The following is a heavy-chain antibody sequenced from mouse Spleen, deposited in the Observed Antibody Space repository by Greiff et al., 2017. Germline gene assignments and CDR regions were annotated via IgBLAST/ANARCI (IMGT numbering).Heavy chain of an antibody. D-gene: IGHD1-1*01. CDR1: GFTFSSYT. Sequence: EVKLVESGGGLVKPGGSLKLSCAASGFTFSSYTMSWVRQTPAKRLEWVATISSGGGNTYYPDSVKCRFTISRDNARNTLYLQMSSLRSEDTAMYYCARRDYYDGSYFDYWGQGTTLTVSS. V-gene: IGHV5-9*04. CDR3: ARRDYYDGSYFDY. CDR2: ISSGGGNT. J-gene: IGHJ2*01.